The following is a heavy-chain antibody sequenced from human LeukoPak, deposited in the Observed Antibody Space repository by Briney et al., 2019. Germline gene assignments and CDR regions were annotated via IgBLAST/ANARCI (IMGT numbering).Heavy chain of an antibody. CDR3: AKDPRGYSYGGIDY. Sequence: GGSLRLSCAASGFTFSSYGMHWVRQAPGKGLEWVAVISYDGSNKYYADSVKGRFTISRDNSKNTLYLQMNSLRAEDTAVYYCAKDPRGYSYGGIDYWDQGTLVTVSS. J-gene: IGHJ4*02. V-gene: IGHV3-30*18. CDR1: GFTFSSYG. CDR2: ISYDGSNK. D-gene: IGHD5-18*01.